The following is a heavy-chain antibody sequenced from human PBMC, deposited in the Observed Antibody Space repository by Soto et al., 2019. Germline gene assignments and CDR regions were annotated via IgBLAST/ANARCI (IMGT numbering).Heavy chain of an antibody. CDR3: ARDTGYSYGFNWFDP. CDR2: IYYSGST. Sequence: SETLSLTCTVSGGSISSYYWSWIRQPPGKGLEWIGYIYYSGSTNYNPSLKSRVTISVDTSKNQFSLKLSSVTAADTAVYYCARDTGYSYGFNWFDPWGQGTLVTVSS. V-gene: IGHV4-59*01. CDR1: GGSISSYY. J-gene: IGHJ5*02. D-gene: IGHD5-18*01.